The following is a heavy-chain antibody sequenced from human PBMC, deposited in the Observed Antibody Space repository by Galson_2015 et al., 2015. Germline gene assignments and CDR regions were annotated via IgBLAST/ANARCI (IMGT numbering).Heavy chain of an antibody. D-gene: IGHD2-2*01. CDR2: IHSGGST. V-gene: IGHV3-53*01. Sequence: SLRLSCAASGFTVNNNYMNWVRRGPGKGLEWVSVIHSGGSTYYADPVKGRFTISRDNSKNTLYLQMNSLRAEDTAVYYCARGPGAYDSWGQGTLVTVSS. J-gene: IGHJ5*01. CDR3: ARGPGAYDS. CDR1: GFTVNNNY.